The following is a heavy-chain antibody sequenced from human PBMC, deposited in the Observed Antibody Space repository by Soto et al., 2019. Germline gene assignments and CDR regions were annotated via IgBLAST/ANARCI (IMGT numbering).Heavy chain of an antibody. CDR2: IWYDGSNE. CDR3: ASATQPDY. CDR1: GFTFSNYG. Sequence: QVQLVESGGGVVQPGRSLRLSCAASGFTFSNYGMHWVRQAPGKGLEWLAIIWYDGSNEYYADSVKGRFTISRDNSENTRYLQMNSLRAEDTAVYYCASATQPDYWGQGTLVTVAS. V-gene: IGHV3-33*01. D-gene: IGHD1-26*01. J-gene: IGHJ4*02.